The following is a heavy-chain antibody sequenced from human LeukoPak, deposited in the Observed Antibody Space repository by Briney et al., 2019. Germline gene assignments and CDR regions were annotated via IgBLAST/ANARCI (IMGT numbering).Heavy chain of an antibody. D-gene: IGHD2-8*01. J-gene: IGHJ6*03. CDR3: AKDRCSNGVGCYYYYMDV. CDR1: GFTFSSYE. Sequence: GGSLRLSCAASGFTFSSYEMNWVRQAPGKGLEWVAHIQYDGSSAQYADSVKGRFSISRDSSKNILYLQMNSLRAEATAVYYCAKDRCSNGVGCYYYYMDVWGKGTTVTIPS. CDR2: IQYDGSSA. V-gene: IGHV3-30*02.